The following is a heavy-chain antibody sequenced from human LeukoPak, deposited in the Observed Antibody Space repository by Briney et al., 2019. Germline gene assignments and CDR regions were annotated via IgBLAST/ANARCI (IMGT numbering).Heavy chain of an antibody. J-gene: IGHJ3*02. D-gene: IGHD2-15*01. Sequence: SETLSLTCTVSGVSISSYYWSWIRQPPGKGLEWIACISYSGSTKYNPSLMSRVTISVDTSKNQLSLKLSSVTAADTAVYYCARQREYYSGVSCYSDVFDIWGQGTMVTVSS. CDR1: GVSISSYY. V-gene: IGHV4-59*01. CDR2: ISYSGST. CDR3: ARQREYYSGVSCYSDVFDI.